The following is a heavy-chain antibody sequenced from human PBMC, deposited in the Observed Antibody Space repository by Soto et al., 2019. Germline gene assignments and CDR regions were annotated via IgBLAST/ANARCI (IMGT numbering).Heavy chain of an antibody. V-gene: IGHV4-31*03. J-gene: IGHJ4*02. Sequence: SETLSLTCTVSGGSISSGSYFWTWIRQHPGKGLEWMGYIYYSGSTYYKPSLKSRVTISVDTSKNQFSLKLSSVTAADTAVYYCARGSWSFYYFDYWGQGTLVTVSS. CDR1: GGSISSGSYF. CDR2: IYYSGST. CDR3: ARGSWSFYYFDY. D-gene: IGHD3-10*01.